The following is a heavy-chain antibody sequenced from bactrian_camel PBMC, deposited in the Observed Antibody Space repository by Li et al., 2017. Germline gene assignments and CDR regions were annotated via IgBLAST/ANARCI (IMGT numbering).Heavy chain of an antibody. V-gene: IGHV3S53*01. CDR1: RDFDDANA. D-gene: IGHD1*01. J-gene: IGHJ6*01. CDR2: ISPDGKE. CDR3: AAGRERRCWSPPSPSEFPS. Sequence: HVQLVESGGGSVQIGGSLTLTCVASRDFDDANAEWGWFRQAPGAQCEMVASISPDGKEYYSDSVKGRFAISRDNAKNIVYLQMNSLNLEDTAMYYCAAGRERRCWSPPSPSEFPSWGQGTQVTVS.